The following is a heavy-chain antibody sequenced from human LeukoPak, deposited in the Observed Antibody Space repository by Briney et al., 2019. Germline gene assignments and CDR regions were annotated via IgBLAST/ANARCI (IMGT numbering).Heavy chain of an antibody. D-gene: IGHD2-2*01. Sequence: GGSLRLSCAASGFTFSSYAMSWVRQAPGKGLEWVSAISGSGGSTYYADSVKGRFTISRDNSKNTLYLQMNSLRAEDTAVYYCTSVVVPAEVYYYYGMDVWGKGPTVTVSS. J-gene: IGHJ6*04. CDR1: GFTFSSYA. V-gene: IGHV3-23*01. CDR2: ISGSGGST. CDR3: TSVVVPAEVYYYYGMDV.